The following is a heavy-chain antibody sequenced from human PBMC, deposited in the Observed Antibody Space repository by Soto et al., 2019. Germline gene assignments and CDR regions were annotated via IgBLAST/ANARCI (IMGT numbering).Heavy chain of an antibody. J-gene: IGHJ3*02. CDR2: INSDGRST. D-gene: IGHD2-21*01. CDR1: GFTFSTYW. Sequence: EVQLVESGGGLVQPGGSLRLSCAASGFTFSTYWMHWVRQAPGKGLEWVSRINSDGRSTYYADSVKGRFTISRDNAKKTLYLQMNSLRAEVTAVYYCVRGVNPFDIWGKGTMVTVSS. CDR3: VRGVNPFDI. V-gene: IGHV3-74*01.